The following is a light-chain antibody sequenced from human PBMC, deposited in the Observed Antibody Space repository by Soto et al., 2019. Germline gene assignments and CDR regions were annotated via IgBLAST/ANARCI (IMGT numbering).Light chain of an antibody. CDR2: DVT. J-gene: IGLJ2*01. CDR1: NSDVGGYNY. Sequence: QSALTQPASVSGSPGQSITISCTGTNSDVGGYNYVSWYQQHPGKVPKVIIYDVTNRPSGVSDRFSGSKSGSTASLTISGLQADDEADYYCSSYTTTYTLVFGGGTKLTVL. CDR3: SSYTTTYTLV. V-gene: IGLV2-14*03.